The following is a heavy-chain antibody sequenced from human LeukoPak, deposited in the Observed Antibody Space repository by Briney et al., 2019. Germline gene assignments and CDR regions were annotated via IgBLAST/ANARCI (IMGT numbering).Heavy chain of an antibody. CDR3: ARFSRLLLWFGELSFFDY. CDR1: GGSISSYY. Sequence: SETLSLTCTVSGGSISSYYWSWIRQPPGKGLEWIGYIYYSGSTNYNPSLKSRVTISVDTSKNQFSLKLSSVTAADTAVYYCARFSRLLLWFGELSFFDYWGQGTLVTVSS. V-gene: IGHV4-59*01. J-gene: IGHJ4*02. D-gene: IGHD3-10*01. CDR2: IYYSGST.